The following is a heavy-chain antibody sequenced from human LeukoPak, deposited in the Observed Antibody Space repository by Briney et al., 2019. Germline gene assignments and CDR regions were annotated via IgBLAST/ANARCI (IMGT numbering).Heavy chain of an antibody. D-gene: IGHD3-22*01. CDR2: TSYDGSNK. J-gene: IGHJ4*02. V-gene: IGHV3-30-3*01. Sequence: GGSLRLSCAASGFTFSSYAMHWVRQAPGKGLEWVAVTSYDGSNKYYADSVKGRFTISRDNSKNTLYLQMNSLRAEDTAVYYCARDSDSSGYYLGYFDYWGQGTLVTVSS. CDR1: GFTFSSYA. CDR3: ARDSDSSGYYLGYFDY.